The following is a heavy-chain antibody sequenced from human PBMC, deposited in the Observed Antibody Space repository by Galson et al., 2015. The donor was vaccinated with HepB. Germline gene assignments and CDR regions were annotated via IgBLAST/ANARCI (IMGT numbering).Heavy chain of an antibody. CDR1: GFSLSTSGMC. Sequence: PALVKPTQTLTLTCTFSGFSLSTSGMCVSWIRQPPGKALEWLALIDWDDDKYYSTSLKTRLTISKDTSKNQVVLTMTNMDPVDTATYYCARFRTTMTTVTYFDYWGQGTLVIVSS. D-gene: IGHD4-17*01. V-gene: IGHV2-70*01. CDR3: ARFRTTMTTVTYFDY. CDR2: IDWDDDK. J-gene: IGHJ4*02.